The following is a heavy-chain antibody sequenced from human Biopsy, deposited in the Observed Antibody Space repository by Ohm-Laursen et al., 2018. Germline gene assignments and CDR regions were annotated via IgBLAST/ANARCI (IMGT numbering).Heavy chain of an antibody. CDR1: GFTFSSHA. Sequence: LRLSCAASGFTFSSHAMSWVRQAPGKGLEWIGHISYTGYTSYNASPKSRVTISVDTSRNHFSLRLSSLTAADTAVYYCARGSNDSGGLYFPRWGQGTLLTVSS. CDR3: ARGSNDSGGLYFPR. CDR2: ISYTGYT. D-gene: IGHD4-23*01. J-gene: IGHJ4*02. V-gene: IGHV4-59*11.